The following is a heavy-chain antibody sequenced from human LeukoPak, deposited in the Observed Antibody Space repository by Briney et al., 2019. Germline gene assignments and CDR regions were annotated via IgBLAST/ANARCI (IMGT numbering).Heavy chain of an antibody. CDR1: GFTFSSCS. CDR2: ISSSSTYI. CDR3: ARAGDYYDSSGSKHGAFDI. D-gene: IGHD3-22*01. Sequence: GGSLRLSCAASGFTFSSCSMNWARQAPGKGLEWVSSISSSSTYIYYADSVKGRFTISRDNAKNSLYLQMNSLRAEDTAVYYCARAGDYYDSSGSKHGAFDIWGQGTMVTVSS. J-gene: IGHJ3*02. V-gene: IGHV3-21*01.